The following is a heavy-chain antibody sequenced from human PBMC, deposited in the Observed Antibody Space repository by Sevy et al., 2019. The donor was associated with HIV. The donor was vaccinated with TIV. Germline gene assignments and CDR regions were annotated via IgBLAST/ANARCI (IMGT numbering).Heavy chain of an antibody. V-gene: IGHV3-30-3*01. D-gene: IGHD4-17*01. CDR3: AGDYGEALYYYYGMDV. Sequence: GESLKISCAASGFTFSSYAMHWVRQAPGKGLEWVAVISYDGSNKYYADSVKGRFTISRDNSKNALYLQMNSLRAEDTAVYYCAGDYGEALYYYYGMDVWGQGTTVTVSS. CDR2: ISYDGSNK. CDR1: GFTFSSYA. J-gene: IGHJ6*02.